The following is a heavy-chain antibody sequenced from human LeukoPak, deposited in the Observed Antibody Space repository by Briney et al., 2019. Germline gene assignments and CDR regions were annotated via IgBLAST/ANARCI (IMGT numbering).Heavy chain of an antibody. CDR2: ITGSGGST. V-gene: IGHV3-23*01. J-gene: IGHJ4*02. Sequence: GGSLRLSCAASGFTLSSYAMTWVRQGPGKGLEWVSSITGSGGSTYYADSVKGRFTISRDDSKNTLFLQMNSLTIEDTAVYYCAKAVPGIALDYWGQGTLVTVSS. D-gene: IGHD6-13*01. CDR1: GFTLSSYA. CDR3: AKAVPGIALDY.